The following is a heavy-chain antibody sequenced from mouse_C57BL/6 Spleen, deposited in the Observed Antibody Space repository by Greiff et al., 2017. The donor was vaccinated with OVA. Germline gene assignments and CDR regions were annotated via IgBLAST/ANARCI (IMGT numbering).Heavy chain of an antibody. D-gene: IGHD1-1*01. Sequence: QVQLQQPGAELVKPGASVKLSCKASGYTFTSYWMHWVKQRPGQGLEWIGMIHPNSGSTNYNEKFKGKATLTADKSSSTAYMQLSSLTSEDSAVYFCAREGYYGTMDYWGQGTSVTVSS. CDR3: AREGYYGTMDY. J-gene: IGHJ4*01. CDR2: IHPNSGST. V-gene: IGHV1-64*01. CDR1: GYTFTSYW.